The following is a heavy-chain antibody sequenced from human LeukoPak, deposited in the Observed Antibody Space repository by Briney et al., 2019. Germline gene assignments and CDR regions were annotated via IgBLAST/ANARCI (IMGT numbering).Heavy chain of an antibody. V-gene: IGHV5-51*01. D-gene: IGHD6-13*01. Sequence: GESLEISCKGSGYSFTSYWIGWVRQMPGKGLEWMGIIYPGDSDTRYSPSFQGQVTISADKSISTAYLQWSSLKASDTAMYYCARLRAAAAADDNWFDPWGQGTLVTVSS. CDR1: GYSFTSYW. J-gene: IGHJ5*02. CDR2: IYPGDSDT. CDR3: ARLRAAAAADDNWFDP.